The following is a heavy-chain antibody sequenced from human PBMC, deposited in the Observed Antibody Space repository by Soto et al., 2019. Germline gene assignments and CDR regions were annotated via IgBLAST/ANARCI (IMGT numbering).Heavy chain of an antibody. Sequence: GESLKISCKGSGYKFTRYWIGWVRQMPGKGLEWMGIINPVDSDTRYSPTFQGQVTLSVDKSFSTAYLQWSSLKASDTAVYYCARQGGSGVSIDYWGQGTLVTVSS. CDR3: ARQGGSGVSIDY. J-gene: IGHJ4*02. CDR1: GYKFTRYW. V-gene: IGHV5-51*01. D-gene: IGHD3-10*01. CDR2: INPVDSDT.